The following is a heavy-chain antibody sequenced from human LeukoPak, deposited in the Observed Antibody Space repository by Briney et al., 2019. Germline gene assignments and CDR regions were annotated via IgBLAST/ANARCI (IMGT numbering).Heavy chain of an antibody. D-gene: IGHD5-18*01. CDR3: ARGGGYSYGYDDY. Sequence: SVKVSCKASGGTFSSYTISWVRQTPGQGLEWMGRIIPILGIANYAQKFQGRVTITADKSTSTAYMELSSLRSEDTAVYYCARGGGYSYGYDDYWGQGTLVTVSS. J-gene: IGHJ4*02. CDR2: IIPILGIA. V-gene: IGHV1-69*02. CDR1: GGTFSSYT.